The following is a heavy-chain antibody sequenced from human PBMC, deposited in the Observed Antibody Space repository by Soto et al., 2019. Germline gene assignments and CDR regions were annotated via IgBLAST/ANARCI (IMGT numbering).Heavy chain of an antibody. CDR2: IYYSGST. J-gene: IGHJ4*02. V-gene: IGHV4-59*08. D-gene: IGHD2-15*01. CDR1: GGSISSYY. Sequence: QVQLQESGPGLVKPSETLSLTCTVSGGSISSYYWSRIRQPPGKGLEWIGYIYYSGSTNYNPSLKSRVTISVDTSKNQFSLKLSSVTAADTAVYYCARRWGRNFDYWGQGTLVTVSS. CDR3: ARRWGRNFDY.